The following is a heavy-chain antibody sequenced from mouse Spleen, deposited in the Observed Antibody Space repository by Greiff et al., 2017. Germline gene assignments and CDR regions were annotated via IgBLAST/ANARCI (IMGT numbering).Heavy chain of an antibody. D-gene: IGHD3-3*01. J-gene: IGHJ2*01. CDR3: TRERGLDY. Sequence: QVQLKESGAELVRPGASVTLSCKASGYTFTDYEMHWVKQTPVHGLEWIGAIDPETGGTAYNQKFKGKATLTADKSSSTAYMELRSLTSEDSAVYYCTRERGLDYWGQGTTLTVSS. CDR2: IDPETGGT. V-gene: IGHV1-15*01. CDR1: GYTFTDYE.